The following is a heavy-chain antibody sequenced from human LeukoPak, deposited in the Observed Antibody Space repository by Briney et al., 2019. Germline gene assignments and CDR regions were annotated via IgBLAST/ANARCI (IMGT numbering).Heavy chain of an antibody. J-gene: IGHJ5*02. CDR2: ISGSGGST. V-gene: IGHV3-23*01. CDR1: GFTFSSYA. Sequence: GGSLRLSCAASGFTFSSYAMSWVRQAPGKGLEWVSAISGSGGSTYYADSVKGRFTISRDNAKNSLYLQMNSLRAEDTAVYYCARGLNYDFWSGYDWFDPWGQGTLVTVSS. D-gene: IGHD3-3*01. CDR3: ARGLNYDFWSGYDWFDP.